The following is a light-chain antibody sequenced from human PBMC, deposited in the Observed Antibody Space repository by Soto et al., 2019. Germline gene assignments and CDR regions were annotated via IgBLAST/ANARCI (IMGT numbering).Light chain of an antibody. Sequence: QSVLTQPASVSGSPGQSITISCTGTSSDVGGYNYVSWYQQHPGKAPKLMIYEVSNRPSGDSNRFSGSKSGNTASLTISGLQAEDEADYYCSSYTSSSDVVFGGGTKLTVL. V-gene: IGLV2-14*01. CDR2: EVS. J-gene: IGLJ2*01. CDR1: SSDVGGYNY. CDR3: SSYTSSSDVV.